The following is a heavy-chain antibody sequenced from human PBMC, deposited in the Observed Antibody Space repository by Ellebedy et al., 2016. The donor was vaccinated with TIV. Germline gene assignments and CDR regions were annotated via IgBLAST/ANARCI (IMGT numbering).Heavy chain of an antibody. J-gene: IGHJ4*02. V-gene: IGHV1-2*02. Sequence: ASVKVSCKASGYTLTDDYVHWVRQAPGQGLEWMGCIDPRSGGTAYEQKFRGRVTMTSDSFLSTAYMQLTRLGSDDPAVYYCARMSGSPRGYWGQGTLVTVSS. CDR3: ARMSGSPRGY. CDR2: IDPRSGGT. CDR1: GYTLTDDY. D-gene: IGHD3-10*01.